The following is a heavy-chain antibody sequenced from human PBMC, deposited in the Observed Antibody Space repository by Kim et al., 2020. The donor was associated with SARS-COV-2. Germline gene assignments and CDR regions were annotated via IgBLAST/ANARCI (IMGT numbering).Heavy chain of an antibody. J-gene: IGHJ4*02. V-gene: IGHV4-39*01. D-gene: IGHD3-10*01. CDR1: GGSISTAFY. Sequence: SETLSLTCTVSGGSISTAFYWGWIRQPPGKGLEWIGSVYYTGDTYYSPSLKGRVTIYVDTSKNQFSRDVNSVPAADTAMYYCARPSSRFGDYALWGQGTLVTVFS. CDR3: ARPSSRFGDYAL. CDR2: VYYTGDT.